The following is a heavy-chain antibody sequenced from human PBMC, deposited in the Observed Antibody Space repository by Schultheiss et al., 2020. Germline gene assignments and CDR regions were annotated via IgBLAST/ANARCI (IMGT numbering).Heavy chain of an antibody. V-gene: IGHV4-59*12. CDR1: GGSISSYY. Sequence: SQTLSLTCTVSGGSISSYYWSWIRQPPGKGLEWIGYIYYSGSTNYNPSLKSRVTISVDTSKNQFSMKLSSVTAADTAVYYCARTISGSYKYFDLWGRGTPVTVSS. D-gene: IGHD1-26*01. CDR3: ARTISGSYKYFDL. J-gene: IGHJ2*01. CDR2: IYYSGST.